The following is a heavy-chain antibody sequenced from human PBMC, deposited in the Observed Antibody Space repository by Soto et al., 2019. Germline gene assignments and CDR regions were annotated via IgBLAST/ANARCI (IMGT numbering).Heavy chain of an antibody. J-gene: IGHJ3*02. D-gene: IGHD2-15*01. CDR1: GGTFRCYA. CDR3: AREADGGNGGDAFDI. V-gene: IGHV1-69*06. Sequence: VNVSCKSSGGTFRCYAINWVRQAPGQGLEWMGGIIPIFGTANYPQKFQGRVTITADKSTSTAYMELSSLRSEDTAVYYCAREADGGNGGDAFDIWGQGTMVSVS. CDR2: IIPIFGTA.